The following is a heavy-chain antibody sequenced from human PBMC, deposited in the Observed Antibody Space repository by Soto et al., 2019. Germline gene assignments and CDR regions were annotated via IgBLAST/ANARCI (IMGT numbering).Heavy chain of an antibody. V-gene: IGHV1-69*02. CDR2: IIPILGIA. D-gene: IGHD1-1*01. CDR3: AASWNDAFDY. Sequence: QVQLVQSGAEVKKPGSSVKVSCKASGGTFSSYTITWVRQAPGQGLEWMGRIIPILGIANYAQKFQGRATITADKSTCTAYMELSSLRPEDTAVYYCAASWNDAFDYWGQGTLVTVSS. CDR1: GGTFSSYT. J-gene: IGHJ4*02.